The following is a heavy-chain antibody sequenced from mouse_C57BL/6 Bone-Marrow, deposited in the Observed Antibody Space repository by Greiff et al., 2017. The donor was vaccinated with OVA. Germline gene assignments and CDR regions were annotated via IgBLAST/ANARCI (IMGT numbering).Heavy chain of an antibody. CDR1: GFSLSTFGMG. Sequence: QVTLKECGPGLLQPSQTLSLTCSFSGFSLSTFGMGVGWNRQPSGMGLEWMAHIWWDDDKYYTPVLKSRPTISKDTSKNQVFLKIANVDTADTSTYYCALIVDYGAFAYWGQGTLVTVSA. CDR3: ALIVDYGAFAY. V-gene: IGHV8-8*01. J-gene: IGHJ3*01. D-gene: IGHD2-4*01. CDR2: IWWDDDK.